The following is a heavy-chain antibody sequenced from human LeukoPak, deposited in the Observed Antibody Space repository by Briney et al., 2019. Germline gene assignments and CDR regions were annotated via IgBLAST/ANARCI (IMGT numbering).Heavy chain of an antibody. J-gene: IGHJ4*02. CDR2: IRSKAYGGTT. Sequence: PGRSLRLSCAASGFTFSSYAMHWVRQAPGKGLEWVGFIRSKAYGGTTEYAASVKGRFTISRDDSKSIAYLQMNSLKTEDTAVYYCTRYYDYVWGSYRCDYWGQGTLVTVSS. CDR1: GFTFSSYA. V-gene: IGHV3-49*04. D-gene: IGHD3-16*02. CDR3: TRYYDYVWGSYRCDY.